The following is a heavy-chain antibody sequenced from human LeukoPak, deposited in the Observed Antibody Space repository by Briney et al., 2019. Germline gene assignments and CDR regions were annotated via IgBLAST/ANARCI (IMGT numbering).Heavy chain of an antibody. CDR3: ARNEDYSDSTGYYSTFYLDS. CDR2: INEDGSEK. Sequence: PGGSLRLSCAASGFTFSDTWMHWVRQAPGKGLEWVANINEDGSEKYYVDSVKGRFTISRDNGKNALYLQMKSLRAEDTAVYYCARNEDYSDSTGYYSTFYLDSWGQGTLVTVSS. J-gene: IGHJ4*02. CDR1: GFTFSDTW. D-gene: IGHD3-22*01. V-gene: IGHV3-7*01.